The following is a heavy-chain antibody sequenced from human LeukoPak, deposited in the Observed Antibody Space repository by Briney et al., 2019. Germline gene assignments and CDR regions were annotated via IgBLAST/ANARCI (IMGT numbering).Heavy chain of an antibody. J-gene: IGHJ6*02. CDR2: IIPIFGTA. D-gene: IGHD1-26*01. Sequence: ASVKVSCKASGGTFSSYAISWVRQAPGQGLEWMGGIIPIFGTANYAQKFQGRVTMTRDTSTSTVYMELSSLGSEDTAVYYCARDLRWSGSYRGGDYYYYYGMDVWGQGTTVTVSS. V-gene: IGHV1-69*05. CDR3: ARDLRWSGSYRGGDYYYYYGMDV. CDR1: GGTFSSYA.